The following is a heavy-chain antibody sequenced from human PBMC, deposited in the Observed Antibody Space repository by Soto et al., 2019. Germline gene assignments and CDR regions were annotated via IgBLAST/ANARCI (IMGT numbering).Heavy chain of an antibody. D-gene: IGHD5-12*01. CDR1: GFTFSSYS. Sequence: GGSLRLSCAASGFTFSSYSMNWVRQAPGKGLEWVSYISSSSSTIYYADSVKGRFTISRDNAKNSLYLQMNSLRDEDTAVYYCARDSTQLRGYSGYDPNWFDPWGQGTLVTVSS. J-gene: IGHJ5*02. V-gene: IGHV3-48*02. CDR3: ARDSTQLRGYSGYDPNWFDP. CDR2: ISSSSSTI.